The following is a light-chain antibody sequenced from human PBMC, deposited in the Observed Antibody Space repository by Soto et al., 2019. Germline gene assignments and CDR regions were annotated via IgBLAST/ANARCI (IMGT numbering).Light chain of an antibody. CDR2: AAS. V-gene: IGKV1-39*01. J-gene: IGKJ4*01. CDR3: QQSYSTPQT. CDR1: QSISSY. Sequence: IQMTQSPSSLSASVGDRVTITYRASQSISSYLNWYQQKPGKAPKLLIYAASSLQSGVPSRFSGSGSGTDFTLTISSLQPEDFATYYCQQSYSTPQTFGGGTKVEIK.